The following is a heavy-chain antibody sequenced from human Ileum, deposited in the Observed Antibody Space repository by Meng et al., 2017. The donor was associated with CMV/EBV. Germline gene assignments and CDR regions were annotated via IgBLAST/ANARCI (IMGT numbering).Heavy chain of an antibody. CDR2: INNDESST. J-gene: IGHJ5*02. Sequence: CGFSFSRYWMRGARQAPGKGLVWVARINNDESSTTYADSVTGRFTISRDNAKDTLYLQLNSLRGEDTAVYYCGRGLSGSSGYNWFDPWGQGTLVTVSS. V-gene: IGHV3-74*01. CDR1: GFSFSRYW. CDR3: GRGLSGSSGYNWFDP. D-gene: IGHD1-26*01.